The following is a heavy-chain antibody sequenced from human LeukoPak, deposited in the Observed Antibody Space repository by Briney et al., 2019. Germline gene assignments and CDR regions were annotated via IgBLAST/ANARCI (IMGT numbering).Heavy chain of an antibody. CDR2: ISAYNGNT. D-gene: IGHD3-3*01. CDR3: ARDSRITIFGVVIGGDWFDP. J-gene: IGHJ5*02. CDR1: GYTFTSYG. Sequence: ASVKVSCKASGYTFTSYGISWVRQAPGQGLEWMGWISAYNGNTNYAQNLQGRVTMTTDTSTSTAYMELRSLRSDDTAVYYCARDSRITIFGVVIGGDWFDPWGQGTLVTVSS. V-gene: IGHV1-18*01.